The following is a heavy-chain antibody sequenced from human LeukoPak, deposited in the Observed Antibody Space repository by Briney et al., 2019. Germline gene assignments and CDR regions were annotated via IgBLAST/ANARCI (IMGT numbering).Heavy chain of an antibody. V-gene: IGHV4-39*02. J-gene: IGHJ4*02. D-gene: IGHD3-10*01. Sequence: PSETLSLTCTVSGGSISSSSYYWGWIRQPPGKGLEWIGSIYYSGSTYYNPSLKSRVTISVDTSKNQFSLKLSSVTAADTAVYYCARERITMVRGVIIRDTRGYWGQGTLVTVSS. CDR1: GGSISSSSYY. CDR2: IYYSGST. CDR3: ARERITMVRGVIIRDTRGY.